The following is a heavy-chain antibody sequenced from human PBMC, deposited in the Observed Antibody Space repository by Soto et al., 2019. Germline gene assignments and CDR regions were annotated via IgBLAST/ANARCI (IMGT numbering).Heavy chain of an antibody. J-gene: IGHJ5*02. D-gene: IGHD5-12*01. CDR1: GGSISSGDYY. Sequence: QVQLQESGPGLVKPSQTLSLTCTVSGGSISSGDYYWSWIRQPPGKGLEWIGYIYYSGSTYYNPSLKSRVTISVDTSKNQFSLKLSSVTAADTAVYYCARDLGYSGYDQDPNWFDPWGQGTLVTVSS. CDR3: ARDLGYSGYDQDPNWFDP. CDR2: IYYSGST. V-gene: IGHV4-30-4*01.